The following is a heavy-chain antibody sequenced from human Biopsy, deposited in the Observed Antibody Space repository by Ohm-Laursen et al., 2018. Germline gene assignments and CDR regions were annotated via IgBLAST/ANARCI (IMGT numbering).Heavy chain of an antibody. CDR2: INDNGNT. Sequence: SDTLSLTCNVSGGSISSNYWSWIRQPPGKGLEWIGYINDNGNTNYNPSLKSRVTISVDTSMNQFSLKLSSVTAADTAVYYCASMPAAIHEPNYSYYGMHVWGQGTTVTVSS. CDR3: ASMPAAIHEPNYSYYGMHV. V-gene: IGHV4-59*08. CDR1: GGSISSNY. D-gene: IGHD2-2*02. J-gene: IGHJ6*02.